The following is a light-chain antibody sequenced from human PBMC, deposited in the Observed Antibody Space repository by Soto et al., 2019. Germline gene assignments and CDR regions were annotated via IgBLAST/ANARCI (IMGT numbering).Light chain of an antibody. CDR1: QGITTD. J-gene: IGKJ2*01. CDR2: AAS. CDR3: LQYNNYPYT. V-gene: IGKV1-17*01. Sequence: DIQMTQSPSSLSASVGDRVTITCRASQGITTDLNWYQQKPGKAPKRLIYAASRLQSGVPSRFSGSGSGTDFTLTISSLQPADFATYYCLQYNNYPYTFGQGTKLEIK.